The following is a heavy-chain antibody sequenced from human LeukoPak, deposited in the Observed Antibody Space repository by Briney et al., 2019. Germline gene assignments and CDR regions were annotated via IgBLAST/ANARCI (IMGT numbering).Heavy chain of an antibody. Sequence: GGSLRLSCAASGLSFSDYAMHWVRRSPGKGLEYVSAIVSDGSSTYYANSVKGRFTISRDNSKNTLYLQMDSLRAEDMAVYYCARVGYCSRTTCYRLGAFDIWGQGTMVTVSS. CDR3: ARVGYCSRTTCYRLGAFDI. V-gene: IGHV3-64*01. CDR1: GLSFSDYA. CDR2: IVSDGSST. J-gene: IGHJ3*02. D-gene: IGHD2-2*02.